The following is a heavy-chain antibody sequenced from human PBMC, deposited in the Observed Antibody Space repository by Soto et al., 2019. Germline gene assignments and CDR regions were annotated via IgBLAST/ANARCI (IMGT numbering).Heavy chain of an antibody. J-gene: IGHJ6*02. V-gene: IGHV1-18*01. CDR1: GCTFTNYG. D-gene: IGHD4-17*01. Sequence: GASVKVSCKASGCTFTNYGITWVRQAPGQGLEWMGWIGAYNGNTHYTERLQGRVTMTTDTSPSTAYMELRGLRSDDSSVYYCASPVPYDYYCIDVWGQGTMVTVSS. CDR3: ASPVPYDYYCIDV. CDR2: IGAYNGNT.